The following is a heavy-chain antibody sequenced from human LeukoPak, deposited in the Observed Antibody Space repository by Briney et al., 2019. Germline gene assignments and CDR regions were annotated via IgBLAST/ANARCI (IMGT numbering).Heavy chain of an antibody. V-gene: IGHV1-18*01. D-gene: IGHD6-19*01. J-gene: IGHJ3*02. CDR1: GYDFSTFG. CDR2: ISAYHGKT. CDR3: ARDSPFMVPGTGDAFDI. Sequence: GASVKVSCKASGYDFSTFGISWVRRAPGEGLEWMGWISAYHGKTNFPQRFQGRVTLTTETSTSTAYMELRSLRSDDTAIYYCARDSPFMVPGTGDAFDIWGQGTMVSVSS.